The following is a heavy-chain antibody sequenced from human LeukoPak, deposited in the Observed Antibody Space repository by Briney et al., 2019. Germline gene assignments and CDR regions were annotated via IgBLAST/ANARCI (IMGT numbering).Heavy chain of an antibody. CDR1: GGSISSSSYY. V-gene: IGHV4-39*07. D-gene: IGHD6-19*01. CDR2: IYYSGST. J-gene: IGHJ5*02. Sequence: SETLSLTCTVSGGSISSSSYYWGWVRQPPGKGLEWIGSIYYSGSTYYNPSLKSRVTISVDTSKNQFSLKLSSVTAADTAVYYCARDTSIVDSSGWYGHYWFDPWGQGTLVTVSS. CDR3: ARDTSIVDSSGWYGHYWFDP.